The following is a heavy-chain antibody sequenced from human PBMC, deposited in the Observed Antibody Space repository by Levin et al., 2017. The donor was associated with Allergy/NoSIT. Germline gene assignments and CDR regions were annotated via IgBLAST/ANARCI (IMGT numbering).Heavy chain of an antibody. CDR1: GGSISGHH. CDR3: GRDRSIKNQDGDFWYYGMDG. CDR2: IHYSGTT. D-gene: IGHD1-14*01. V-gene: IGHV4-59*11. J-gene: IGHJ6*02. Sequence: SETLSLTCTVSGGSISGHHWSWIRQPPGKGLEWIGNIHYSGTTKDNPSLKSRVTISVDTSKNQFSLKLSSVTAADTAVYYCGRDRSIKNQDGDFWYYGMDGWGQGTTVSVSS.